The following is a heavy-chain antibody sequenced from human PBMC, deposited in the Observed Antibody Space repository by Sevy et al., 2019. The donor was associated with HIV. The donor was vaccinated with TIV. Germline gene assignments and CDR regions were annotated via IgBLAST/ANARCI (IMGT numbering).Heavy chain of an antibody. V-gene: IGHV3-15*01. J-gene: IGHJ4*02. CDR1: GLTFSNAW. D-gene: IGHD6-13*01. CDR2: IKSKTDGGTT. CDR3: TTENGIAAAGDY. Sequence: GGSLRLSCAASGLTFSNAWMSWVRQAPGKGLEWVGRIKSKTDGGTTDYAAPVKGRFTISRDDSKNTLYLQMNSLKTEDTAVYYCTTENGIAAAGDYWGQGTLVTVSS.